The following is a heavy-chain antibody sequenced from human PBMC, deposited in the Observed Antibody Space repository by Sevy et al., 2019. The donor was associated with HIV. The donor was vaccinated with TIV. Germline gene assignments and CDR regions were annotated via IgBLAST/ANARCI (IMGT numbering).Heavy chain of an antibody. Sequence: GGSLGLSCVISGFTFSSYEMNWVRQAPGKGLEWVSHISNSGSIIYYEDSVKGRFTISRDDAKNSLYLQMNSLRAEDTAVYYCAREDGSRQYFQYWGQGTLVTVSS. D-gene: IGHD6-13*01. CDR3: AREDGSRQYFQY. CDR2: ISNSGSII. J-gene: IGHJ1*01. CDR1: GFTFSSYE. V-gene: IGHV3-48*03.